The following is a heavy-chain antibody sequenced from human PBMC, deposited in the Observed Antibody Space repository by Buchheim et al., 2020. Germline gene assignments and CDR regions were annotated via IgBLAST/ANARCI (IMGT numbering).Heavy chain of an antibody. CDR2: ISSSSSTI. D-gene: IGHD5-12*01. J-gene: IGHJ4*02. V-gene: IGHV3-48*01. CDR3: ASENSGYDLLSDY. CDR1: GFTFSSYS. Sequence: EVQLVESGGGLVQPGGSLRLSCAASGFTFSSYSMNWVRQAPGKGLEWVSYISSSSSTIYYADSVKGRFTIPRDNAKNPLYLQMNSLRAEDTAVYYCASENSGYDLLSDYWGQGTL.